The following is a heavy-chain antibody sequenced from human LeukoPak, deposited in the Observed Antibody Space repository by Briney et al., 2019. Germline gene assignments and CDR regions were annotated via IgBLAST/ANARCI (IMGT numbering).Heavy chain of an antibody. Sequence: GESLKISCKGSEYTFTNYWIGWVRQTSDKGLELVAFIYPRDSDTRYNPSFKGQVTISADKSTNTAYLQWSSLQASDTAMYYCARSTSAYYSADYWGQGTLVTVSS. CDR1: EYTFTNYW. J-gene: IGHJ4*02. CDR2: IYPRDSDT. V-gene: IGHV5-51*01. D-gene: IGHD3-22*01. CDR3: ARSTSAYYSADY.